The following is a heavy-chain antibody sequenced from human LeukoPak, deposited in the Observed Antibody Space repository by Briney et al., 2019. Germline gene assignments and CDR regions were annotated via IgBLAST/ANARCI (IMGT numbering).Heavy chain of an antibody. CDR3: ARVDGSPDY. V-gene: IGHV1-8*03. Sequence: GASVKVSCKASGYTFTRYGINWVRQATGQGLEWMGWMNPKSGNTGHAQKFQGRVTITRDTSISTVYMELSSLRSEDTALYFCARVDGSPDYWGQGTLVTVSS. D-gene: IGHD2-15*01. J-gene: IGHJ4*02. CDR1: GYTFTRYG. CDR2: MNPKSGNT.